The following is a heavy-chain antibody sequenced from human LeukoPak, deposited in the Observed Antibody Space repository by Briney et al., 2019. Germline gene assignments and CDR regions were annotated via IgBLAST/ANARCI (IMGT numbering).Heavy chain of an antibody. D-gene: IGHD3-3*01. V-gene: IGHV4-59*01. CDR1: GGSISSYC. Sequence: SETLSLTCTVSGGSISSYCWSWIRQPPGKGLEWIGYIYYSGSTNYNPSLKSRVTISVDTSKNQFSLKLSSVTAADTAVYYCARLVPTSYYDFWSGYYISYYFDYWGQGTLVTVSS. CDR3: ARLVPTSYYDFWSGYYISYYFDY. CDR2: IYYSGST. J-gene: IGHJ4*02.